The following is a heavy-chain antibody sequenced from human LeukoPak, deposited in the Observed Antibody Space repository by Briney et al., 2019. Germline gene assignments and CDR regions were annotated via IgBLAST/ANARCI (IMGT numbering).Heavy chain of an antibody. CDR1: GYTFTGYY. D-gene: IGHD2-15*01. V-gene: IGHV1-2*02. CDR2: INPNSGGT. J-gene: IGHJ3*02. CDR3: ARGTATRFDAFDI. Sequence: VASVKVSCKASGYTFTGYYMRWVRQAPGQGLEWMGWINPNSGGTNYAQKFQGRVTMTRDTSISTAYMELSRLRSDDTAVYYCARGTATRFDAFDIWGQGTMVTVSS.